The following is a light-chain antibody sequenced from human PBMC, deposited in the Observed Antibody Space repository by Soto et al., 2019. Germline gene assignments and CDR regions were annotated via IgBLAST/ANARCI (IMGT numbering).Light chain of an antibody. CDR3: QQFDSSPLT. V-gene: IGKV3-20*01. Sequence: EIVLTQSPGTLSLSPGERATLSCTASQSVSSNYLAWYQQKPGQAPRLLIYGASSRATGFPDRFSGSGSGTDFTLTISRLEPEDFAVYYCQQFDSSPLTFGQGTKVEIK. CDR1: QSVSSNY. CDR2: GAS. J-gene: IGKJ1*01.